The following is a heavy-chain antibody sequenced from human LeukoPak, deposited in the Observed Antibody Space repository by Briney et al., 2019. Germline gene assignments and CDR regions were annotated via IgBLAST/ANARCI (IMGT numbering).Heavy chain of an antibody. CDR2: INHSGST. CDR3: AREVPTKNYYYYYMDV. V-gene: IGHV4-34*01. CDR1: GGSFSGYY. J-gene: IGHJ6*03. D-gene: IGHD2-2*01. Sequence: SETLSLTCAVYGGSFSGYYWSWIRQPPGKGLEWIGEINHSGSTNYNPSLKSRVTIPVDTSKNQFSLKLSSVTAADTAVYYCAREVPTKNYYYYYMDVWGKGTTVTVSS.